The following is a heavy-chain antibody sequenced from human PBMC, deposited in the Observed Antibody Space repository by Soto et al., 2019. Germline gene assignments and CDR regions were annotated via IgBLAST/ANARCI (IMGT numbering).Heavy chain of an antibody. V-gene: IGHV3-33*01. CDR3: VRVAPREPHYYYYYAMDV. J-gene: IGHJ6*02. Sequence: GGSLRLSCATSGFTFSSFGFHWVRQAPGKGLDWVAVIWYDGSNKNYADSVKGRFTISRDNSKNTLYLQMNSLRAEDTAVYYCVRVAPREPHYYYYYAMDVWGQGTTVTVSS. CDR1: GFTFSSFG. CDR2: IWYDGSNK. D-gene: IGHD1-1*01.